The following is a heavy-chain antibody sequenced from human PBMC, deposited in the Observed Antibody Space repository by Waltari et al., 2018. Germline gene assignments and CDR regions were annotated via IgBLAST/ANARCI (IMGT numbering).Heavy chain of an antibody. J-gene: IGHJ4*02. CDR3: ARQYSSGWYVVYFDY. Sequence: QVQLQESGPGLVKPSETLSLTCTVSGGSISSYYWSWIRQPPGKGLEWIGYISYSGSTNYNPSLKSRVTISVDTSKNQFSLKLSSVTAADTAVYYCARQYSSGWYVVYFDYWGQGTLVTVSS. CDR2: ISYSGST. CDR1: GGSISSYY. V-gene: IGHV4-59*01. D-gene: IGHD6-19*01.